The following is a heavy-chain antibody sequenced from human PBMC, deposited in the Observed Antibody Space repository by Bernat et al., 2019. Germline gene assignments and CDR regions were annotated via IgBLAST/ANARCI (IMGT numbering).Heavy chain of an antibody. CDR2: IYYSGST. V-gene: IGHV4-61*01. CDR1: GGSVSSGSYY. D-gene: IGHD3-10*01. CDR3: ARDREVVRGITIRGWFDP. J-gene: IGHJ5*02. Sequence: QVQLQESGPGLVKPSETLSLTCTVSGGSVSSGSYYWSWIRQPPGKGLEWIGYIYYSGSTNYNPSLKSRVTISVDTSKNQFSLRLDSVTAADTAVYYCARDREVVRGITIRGWFDPWGQGTLVTVSS.